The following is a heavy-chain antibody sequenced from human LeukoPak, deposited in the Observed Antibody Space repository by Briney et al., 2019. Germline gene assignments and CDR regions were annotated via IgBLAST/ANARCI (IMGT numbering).Heavy chain of an antibody. CDR1: GFTFGCYG. Sequence: GGSLRLSCAASGFTFGCYGMHWVRQAPGKGPECVAVIWYDGSNKYYADSVKGRFTISRDNYKNTLYLQMNSLRAEDTAVYYCAMSTDLPDYWGQGTLVSVFS. J-gene: IGHJ4*02. CDR2: IWYDGSNK. V-gene: IGHV3-33*01. D-gene: IGHD2-2*01. CDR3: AMSTDLPDY.